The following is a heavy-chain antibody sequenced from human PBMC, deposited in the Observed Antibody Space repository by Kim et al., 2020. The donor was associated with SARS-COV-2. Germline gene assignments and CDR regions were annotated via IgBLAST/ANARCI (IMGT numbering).Heavy chain of an antibody. CDR3: ARDSVGFVGYYDSSGRTRAFDP. Sequence: GGSLRLSCAASGFTFSSYSMNWVRQAPGKGLEWVSYISSSSSTIYYADSVKGRFTISRDNAKNSLYLQMNSLRDEDTAVYYCARDSVGFVGYYDSSGRTRAFDPWGQGTLVTVSS. D-gene: IGHD3-22*01. V-gene: IGHV3-48*02. CDR1: GFTFSSYS. J-gene: IGHJ5*02. CDR2: ISSSSSTI.